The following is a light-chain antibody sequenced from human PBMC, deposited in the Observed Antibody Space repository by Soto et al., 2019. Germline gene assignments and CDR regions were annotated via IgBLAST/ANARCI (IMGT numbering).Light chain of an antibody. J-gene: IGLJ1*01. V-gene: IGLV2-14*01. CDR1: ISDFVVYNY. CDR2: EVT. Sequence: QSALTQPASVSGSPGQSITISCTGTISDFVVYNYVSWYQQHPGKAPKLMVYEVTNRPSGVSDRFSGSKSGNTASLTISGLQADDEGYYYCSSYTSRSTLYVFGTGTKLTVL. CDR3: SSYTSRSTLYV.